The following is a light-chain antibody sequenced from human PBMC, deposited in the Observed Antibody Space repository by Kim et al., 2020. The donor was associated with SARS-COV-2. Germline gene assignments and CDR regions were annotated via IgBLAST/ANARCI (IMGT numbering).Light chain of an antibody. CDR1: QSVSSSY. V-gene: IGKV3-20*01. Sequence: EIVLTQSPGTLSLSPGERATLSCRASQSVSSSYLAWYQQKPGQAPRLLIYGASSRAIGIPDRFSGSGSGTDFTLTISRLEPEDFAVYYCQQYGSSPRGFTFGPGTKVDIK. CDR3: QQYGSSPRGFT. J-gene: IGKJ3*01. CDR2: GAS.